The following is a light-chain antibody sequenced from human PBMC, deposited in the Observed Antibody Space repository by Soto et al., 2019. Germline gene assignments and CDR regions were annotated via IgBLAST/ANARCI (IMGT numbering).Light chain of an antibody. CDR2: YDD. V-gene: IGLV1-36*01. J-gene: IGLJ2*01. Sequence: QSVLTQPPSVSGAPRQRVTISCSGSNSNIGNNAVNWYQQLPGKAPKLLIYYDDLLPSGVSDRFSGSKSGTSASLAISGLQSEDEAGYYCAAWDDSLNGPVFGGGTKLPVL. CDR1: NSNIGNNA. CDR3: AAWDDSLNGPV.